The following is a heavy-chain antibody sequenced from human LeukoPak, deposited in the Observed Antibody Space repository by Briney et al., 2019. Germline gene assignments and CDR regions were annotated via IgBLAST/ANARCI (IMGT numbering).Heavy chain of an antibody. Sequence: SETLSLTCSVSGGSISSYYWSWIRQPPGKGLEWIGYIYNSGSTKYNPSLKRRVTISVDTSKNQFFLKLSSVTAADTAVYYCVRHTRSRAAGPYWYFDLWGRGTLVTVSS. V-gene: IGHV4-59*08. CDR1: GGSISSYY. D-gene: IGHD6-13*01. CDR2: IYNSGST. J-gene: IGHJ2*01. CDR3: VRHTRSRAAGPYWYFDL.